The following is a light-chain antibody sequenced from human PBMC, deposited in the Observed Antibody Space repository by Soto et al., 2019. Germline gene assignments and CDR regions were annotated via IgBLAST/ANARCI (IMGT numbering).Light chain of an antibody. V-gene: IGKV1-39*01. CDR2: AAS. CDR3: QQSYSTPPYT. J-gene: IGKJ2*01. Sequence: DIQMTQSTSSLSASVGDRVTITCRASQSISSYLNWYQQKPGKAPRLLIYAASSLQGGVPSSFSDSGSGTDFTLTISSLQPQDFATYYSQQSYSTPPYTFGHGTKLEIK. CDR1: QSISSY.